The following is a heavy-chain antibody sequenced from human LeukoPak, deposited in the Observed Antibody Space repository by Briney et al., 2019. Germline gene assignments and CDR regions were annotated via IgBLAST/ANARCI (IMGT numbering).Heavy chain of an antibody. J-gene: IGHJ6*02. V-gene: IGHV1-8*01. Sequence: ASVTVSCKASGGTFTSYDINWVRQATGQGLEWMGWMNPNSGNTGYAQKFQGRVTMTRNTSISTAYMELSSLRSEDTAVYYCARGGSTTLRFLEWLSLSYYYYGMDVWGQGTTVTVSS. CDR2: MNPNSGNT. CDR3: ARGGSTTLRFLEWLSLSYYYYGMDV. D-gene: IGHD3-3*01. CDR1: GGTFTSYD.